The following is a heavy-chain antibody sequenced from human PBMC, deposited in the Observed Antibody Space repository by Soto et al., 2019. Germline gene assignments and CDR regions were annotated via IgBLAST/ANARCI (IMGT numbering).Heavy chain of an antibody. CDR1: GGAFSSYA. V-gene: IGHV1-69*06. CDR2: IIPIFGTA. CDR3: ARVFTVAARGYYFDY. J-gene: IGHJ4*02. Sequence: SVKVSCKASGGAFSSYAISWVRQAPGQGLEWMGGIIPIFGTANYAQKFQGRVTITADKSTSTAYMELSSLRSEDTAVYYCARVFTVAARGYYFDYWGQGTLVTVSS. D-gene: IGHD6-19*01.